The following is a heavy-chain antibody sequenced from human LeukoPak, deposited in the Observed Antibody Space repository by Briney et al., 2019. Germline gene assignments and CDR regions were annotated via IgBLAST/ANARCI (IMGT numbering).Heavy chain of an antibody. CDR3: ARGLLDGYTHPAAFDI. V-gene: IGHV4-59*01. Sequence: PSETQSLTCTVSGGSISSYYWSWIRQPPGKGLEWIGYIYYSGSTNYNPSLKSRVTISVDTSKNQFSLKLSSVTAADTAVYYCARGLLDGYTHPAAFDIWGQGTMVTVSS. J-gene: IGHJ3*02. CDR2: IYYSGST. D-gene: IGHD5-24*01. CDR1: GGSISSYY.